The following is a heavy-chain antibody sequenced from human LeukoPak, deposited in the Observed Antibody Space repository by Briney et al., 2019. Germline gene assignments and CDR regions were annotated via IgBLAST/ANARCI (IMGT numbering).Heavy chain of an antibody. CDR2: MNPNSGNT. CDR3: AREGSSSAYYYYMDV. D-gene: IGHD6-6*01. CDR1: GYTFTSYD. J-gene: IGHJ6*03. Sequence: ASVKVSCKASGYTFTSYDINWVRQATGQGLEWMGWMNPNSGNTGYAQKFQGRVTMTRNTSISTAYMELSSLRSEDTAVYYCAREGSSSAYYYYMDVWGKGNTVTVSS. V-gene: IGHV1-8*01.